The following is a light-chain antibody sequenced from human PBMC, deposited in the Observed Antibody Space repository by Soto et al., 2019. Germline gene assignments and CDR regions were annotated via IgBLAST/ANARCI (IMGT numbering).Light chain of an antibody. Sequence: SSELTQPPSVSVAPGQTATISCGENNIDSRTVHWYQQMPGQAPLLVVYDNSFRPSGIPNRFSGSNSGNTATLTISRVEAGDEADYYCQVWDNVDDHIYVFGTGTKLTVL. CDR2: DNS. J-gene: IGLJ1*01. CDR3: QVWDNVDDHIYV. V-gene: IGLV3-21*02. CDR1: NIDSRT.